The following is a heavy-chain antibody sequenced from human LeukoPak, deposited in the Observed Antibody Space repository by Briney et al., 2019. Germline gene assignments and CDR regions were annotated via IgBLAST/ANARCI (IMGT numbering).Heavy chain of an antibody. CDR2: ISGSGGST. V-gene: IGHV3-23*01. D-gene: IGHD3-10*01. CDR1: GFTFSSYA. CDR3: AKDLSSKYYGSRSQYYYYYYGMDV. J-gene: IGHJ6*02. Sequence: GGSLRLSCAASGFTFSSYAMSWVRQAPGKGLEWVSAISGSGGSTYYADSVKGRFTISRDNSKNTLYLQMNSLRAEDTAVYYCAKDLSSKYYGSRSQYYYYYYGMDVWGQGTTVTVSS.